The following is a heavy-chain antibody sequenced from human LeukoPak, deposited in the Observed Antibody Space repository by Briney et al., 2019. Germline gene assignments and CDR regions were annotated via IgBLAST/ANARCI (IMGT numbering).Heavy chain of an antibody. CDR1: GFTVSSNY. Sequence: GGSLRLSCAASGFTVSSNYMSWVRQAPGKGLEWVSVIYSGGSTYYADSVKGRFTISRDNPKNTLYLQMNSLRAEDTAVYYCARDPAYSSSSNWGQGTLVTVSS. V-gene: IGHV3-66*01. CDR3: ARDPAYSSSSN. CDR2: IYSGGST. J-gene: IGHJ4*02. D-gene: IGHD6-6*01.